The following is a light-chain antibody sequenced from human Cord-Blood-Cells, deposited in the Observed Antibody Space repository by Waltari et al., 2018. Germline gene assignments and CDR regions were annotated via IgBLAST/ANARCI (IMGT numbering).Light chain of an antibody. Sequence: SSVLTPPPSASVAPGKTARITRGGNNIGSKSVHWYQQKPGPAPVLVVYDDSDRPSGIPERFSGSNSGNTATLTISRVEAGDEADYYCQVWDSSSDHVVFGGGTKLTVL. CDR1: NIGSKS. CDR3: QVWDSSSDHVV. J-gene: IGLJ2*01. V-gene: IGLV3-21*03. CDR2: DDS.